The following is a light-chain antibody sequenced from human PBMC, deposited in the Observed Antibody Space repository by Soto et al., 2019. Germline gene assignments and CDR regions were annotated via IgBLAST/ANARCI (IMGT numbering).Light chain of an antibody. CDR1: SSNIGAGYD. V-gene: IGLV1-40*01. CDR2: GNS. CDR3: QSYDSSLSGYVV. J-gene: IGLJ2*01. Sequence: QSVLTQPPSVSGAPGQRVTISCNGSSSNIGAGYDVHWYQQLPGTAPKLLIYGNSNRPSGVPDRFSGSKSGTSASLAITGRQAEDEADYYCQSYDSSLSGYVVFGGGTKLTVL.